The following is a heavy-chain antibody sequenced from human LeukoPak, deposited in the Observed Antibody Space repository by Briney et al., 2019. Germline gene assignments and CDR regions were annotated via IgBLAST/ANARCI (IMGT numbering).Heavy chain of an antibody. V-gene: IGHV1-69*05. CDR1: GGTFSSYA. CDR3: ARDKVGRWDLHSSPKDY. J-gene: IGHJ4*02. D-gene: IGHD1-26*01. Sequence: SVKVSCKASGGTFSSYAISWVRQAPGQGLEWMGGIIPIFGTANYAQKFQGRVTITTDESTSTAYMELSSLRSDDTAVYYCARDKVGRWDLHSSPKDYWGQGTLVTVSS. CDR2: IIPIFGTA.